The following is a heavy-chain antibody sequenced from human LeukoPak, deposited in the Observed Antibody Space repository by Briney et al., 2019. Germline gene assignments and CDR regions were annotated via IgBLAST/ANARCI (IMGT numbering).Heavy chain of an antibody. CDR2: IWYDGSNK. Sequence: GRSLRLSCAASGFTFSSYGMHWVRQAPGKGLEWVAVIWYDGSNKYYADSVKGRFTISRDNSKNTLYLQMNSLRAEDTAVYYCAKRPETTYDSSGYYPYYFDYWGQGTLVTVSS. CDR1: GFTFSSYG. V-gene: IGHV3-33*06. CDR3: AKRPETTYDSSGYYPYYFDY. J-gene: IGHJ4*02. D-gene: IGHD3-22*01.